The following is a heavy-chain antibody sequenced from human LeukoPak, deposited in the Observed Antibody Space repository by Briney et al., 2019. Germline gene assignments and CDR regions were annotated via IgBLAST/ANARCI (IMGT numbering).Heavy chain of an antibody. CDR3: GRDVLMGVTGY. CDR1: GFTFSDYY. Sequence: GGSLRLSRAASGFTFSDYYMSWIRQAPGKGLEWVSYISSSGSTIYYADSVKGRFTISRDNAKNSLYLQMNSLRAEDTAVYYCGRDVLMGVTGYWGQGTLVTVSS. V-gene: IGHV3-11*04. D-gene: IGHD1-20*01. CDR2: ISSSGSTI. J-gene: IGHJ4*02.